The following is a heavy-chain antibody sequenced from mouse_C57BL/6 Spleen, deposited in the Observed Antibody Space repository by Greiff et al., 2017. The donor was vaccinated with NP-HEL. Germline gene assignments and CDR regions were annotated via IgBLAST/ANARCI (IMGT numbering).Heavy chain of an antibody. CDR3: ARQGDYDGWFAY. D-gene: IGHD2-4*01. V-gene: IGHV5-6*01. CDR1: GFTFSSYG. Sequence: EVKLQESGGDLVKPGGSLKLSCAASGFTFSSYGMSWVRQTPDKRLEWVATISSGGSYTYYPDSVKGRFTISRDNAKNTLYLQMSSLKSEDTAMYYCARQGDYDGWFAYWGQGTLVTVSA. CDR2: ISSGGSYT. J-gene: IGHJ3*01.